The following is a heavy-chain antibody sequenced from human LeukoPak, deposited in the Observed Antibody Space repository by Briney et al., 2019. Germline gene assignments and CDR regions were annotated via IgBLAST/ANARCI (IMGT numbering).Heavy chain of an antibody. D-gene: IGHD2-15*01. CDR2: IYSGGST. V-gene: IGHV3-53*01. CDR1: GFTVSSNY. CDR3: ARTRYCSGGSCYAPSWFDP. J-gene: IGHJ5*02. Sequence: GGSLRLSCAASGFTVSSNYMSWVRQAPGKGLEWVSVIYSGGSTYYADSVKGRFTISRDNSKNTLYLQMNSLRAEDTAVYYCARTRYCSGGSCYAPSWFDPWGQGTLVTVSS.